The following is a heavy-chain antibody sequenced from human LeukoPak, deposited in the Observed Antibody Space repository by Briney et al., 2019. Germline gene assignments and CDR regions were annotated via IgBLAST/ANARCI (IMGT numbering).Heavy chain of an antibody. J-gene: IGHJ3*02. V-gene: IGHV4-59*01. CDR1: GGYISSYY. CDR2: IYYSGST. D-gene: IGHD3-10*01. CDR3: ARGRYGLLWFGELLSVDAFDI. Sequence: SETLSLTCSVSGGYISSYYGSWFRQPPGKGLEWIGYIYYSGSTNYNPSLKSRVTISVDTSKNQFSLKLSSVTAADTAVYYCARGRYGLLWFGELLSVDAFDIWGQGTMVTVSS.